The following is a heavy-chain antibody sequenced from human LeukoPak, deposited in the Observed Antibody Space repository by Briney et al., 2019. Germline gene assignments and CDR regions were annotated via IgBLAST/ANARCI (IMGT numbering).Heavy chain of an antibody. CDR2: INPNSGDT. V-gene: IGHV1-2*02. CDR3: ARVGFERPRSSITVVRGVIRPNAFDL. D-gene: IGHD3-10*01. CDR1: GYTFTSYS. J-gene: IGHJ3*01. Sequence: ASVKVSCKASGYTFTSYSMHWVRQAPGQGLEWMGRINPNSGDTKYAQNFQGRVTMTRDTSIDTAYMELSRLRSDDTAVYYCARVGFERPRSSITVVRGVIRPNAFDLWGQGTMVTVSS.